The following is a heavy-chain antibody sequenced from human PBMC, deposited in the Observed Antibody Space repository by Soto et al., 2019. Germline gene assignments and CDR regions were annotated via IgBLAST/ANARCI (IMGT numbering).Heavy chain of an antibody. V-gene: IGHV4-39*01. CDR3: ARHLRGEVAGVLDY. CDR2: IYYSGST. J-gene: IGHJ4*02. D-gene: IGHD6-19*01. CDR1: GGSISSSSYY. Sequence: QLQLQESGPGLVKPSETLSLTCTVSGGSISSSSYYWGWIRQPPGKGLEWNGSIYYSGSTYYNPSLKSRVTISVDTSKNQFSLKLSSVTAADTAVYYCARHLRGEVAGVLDYWGQGTLVTVSS.